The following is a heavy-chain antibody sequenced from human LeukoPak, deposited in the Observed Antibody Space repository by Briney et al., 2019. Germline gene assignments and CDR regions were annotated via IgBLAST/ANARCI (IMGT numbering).Heavy chain of an antibody. V-gene: IGHV4-59*08. D-gene: IGHD2-15*01. Sequence: SETLSLTCTVSGGSISSYYWSWIRQPPGKGLEWIGYIYYSGSTNYNPSLKSRVTISVDTSKNQFSLKLSSVTAADTAVYYCARHISALGYCSGGSCKAGIYDSSGSSDAFDIWGQGTMVTVSS. J-gene: IGHJ3*02. CDR2: IYYSGST. CDR1: GGSISSYY. CDR3: ARHISALGYCSGGSCKAGIYDSSGSSDAFDI.